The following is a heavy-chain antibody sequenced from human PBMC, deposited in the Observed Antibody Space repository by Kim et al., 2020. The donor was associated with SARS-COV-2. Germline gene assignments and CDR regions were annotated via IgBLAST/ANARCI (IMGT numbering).Heavy chain of an antibody. D-gene: IGHD3-22*01. J-gene: IGHJ4*02. CDR3: AKWVYYDSSGYHYYPGCVYY. V-gene: IGHV3-9*01. CDR2: LSWNSGTI. CDR1: GFTFGDYA. Sequence: GGSLRLSCAASGFTFGDYAMHWVRQAPGKGLEWVSGLSWNSGTIGYADSVKGRFTISRDNAKNSLYLQMNSLRAEDTALYYCAKWVYYDSSGYHYYPGCVYYWGQGTLVTVSS.